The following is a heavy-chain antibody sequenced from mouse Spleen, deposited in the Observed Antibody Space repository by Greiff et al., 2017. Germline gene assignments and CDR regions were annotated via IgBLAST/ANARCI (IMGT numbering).Heavy chain of an antibody. CDR3: ARDGNPGYYYAMDY. CDR1: GFTFSDYG. CDR2: ISSGSSTI. J-gene: IGHJ4*01. Sequence: DVQLQESGGGLVKPGGSLKLSCAASGFTFSDYGMHWVRQAPEKGLEWVAYISSGSSTIYYADTVKGRFTISRDNAKNTLFLQMTSLRSEDTAMYYCARDGNPGYYYAMDYWGQGTSVTVSS. V-gene: IGHV5-17*01. D-gene: IGHD2-1*01.